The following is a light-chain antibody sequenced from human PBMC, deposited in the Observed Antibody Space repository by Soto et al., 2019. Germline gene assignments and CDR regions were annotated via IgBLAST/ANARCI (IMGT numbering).Light chain of an antibody. J-gene: IGLJ2*01. V-gene: IGLV2-23*01. CDR2: EGS. Sequence: QSALTQPASVSGSPGQSITISCTGTSSDVGSYNLVSWYQQHPGKAPKLMIYEGSKRPSGVSNRFSGSKSGNTASLTISGLQAEDEADYYCCSYAGSSTSLVFGGGTNLTVL. CDR1: SSDVGSYNL. CDR3: CSYAGSSTSLV.